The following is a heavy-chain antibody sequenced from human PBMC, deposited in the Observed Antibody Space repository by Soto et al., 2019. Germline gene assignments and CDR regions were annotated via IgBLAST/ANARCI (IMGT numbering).Heavy chain of an antibody. CDR2: ISYDGSNK. Sequence: GGTLRLSCAASGFTFSSYAMHWVRQAPGKGLEWVAVISYDGSNKYYADSVKGRFTIARDNSKITLYLQMNSLRAEDTAVYYCARDLDGGNSGGLYGMDVWGQGTTVTVSS. CDR3: ARDLDGGNSGGLYGMDV. CDR1: GFTFSSYA. D-gene: IGHD2-21*02. V-gene: IGHV3-30-3*01. J-gene: IGHJ6*02.